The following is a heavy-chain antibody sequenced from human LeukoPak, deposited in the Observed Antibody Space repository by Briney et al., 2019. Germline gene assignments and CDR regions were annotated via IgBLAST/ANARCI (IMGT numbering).Heavy chain of an antibody. CDR2: IKQDGSEK. Sequence: GGSLRLSCAASGFTFSSYWMSWVRQAPGRGLEWVANIKQDGSEKYYVDSVKGRFTVSRDNAKSSLYLQMNSLRAEDTAVYYCARAMVWDHGDYWGQGTLVTVSS. J-gene: IGHJ4*02. CDR3: ARAMVWDHGDY. CDR1: GFTFSSYW. V-gene: IGHV3-7*01. D-gene: IGHD1-14*01.